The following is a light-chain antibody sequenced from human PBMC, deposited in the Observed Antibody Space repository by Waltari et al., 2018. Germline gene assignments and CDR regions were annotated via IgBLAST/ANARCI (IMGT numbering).Light chain of an antibody. CDR3: QSYDSSLSGSV. CDR1: SPDLGAGYD. CDR2: DYS. V-gene: IGLV1-40*01. Sequence: QSVLTQPPSVSGAPGQRVTISFTGSSPDLGAGYDVHWYKTLPGTAPKLLIYDYSNRPSGVPDRFSGSKSGTSASLVITGLQAEDEADYYCQSYDSSLSGSVFGTGTKVTVL. J-gene: IGLJ1*01.